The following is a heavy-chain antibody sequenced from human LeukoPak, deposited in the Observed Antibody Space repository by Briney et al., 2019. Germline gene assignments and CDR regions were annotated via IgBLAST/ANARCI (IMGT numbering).Heavy chain of an antibody. V-gene: IGHV3-23*01. Sequence: GESLRLSCAASVFTYSSYAMSCVRRARGKGLESVSDISGSGGSTYYADSVKGRFTISRDNSKNTLYLQMNSLRAEDTAVYYCAKGQSFYYYGMDVWGQGTTVTVSS. CDR1: VFTYSSYA. CDR3: AKGQSFYYYGMDV. CDR2: ISGSGGST. J-gene: IGHJ6*02.